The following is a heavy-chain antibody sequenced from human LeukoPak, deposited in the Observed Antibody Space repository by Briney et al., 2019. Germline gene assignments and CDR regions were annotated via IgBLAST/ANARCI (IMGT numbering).Heavy chain of an antibody. V-gene: IGHV1-8*02. Sequence: ASVKVSCKASGYSFTGYYMHWVRQAPGQGLEWMGWMNPNSGNTGYAQKFQGRVTMTRNTSISTAYMELSSLRSEDTAVYYCARAGGYFDWLSGPYYYYYMDVWGKGTTVTISS. J-gene: IGHJ6*03. CDR3: ARAGGYFDWLSGPYYYYYMDV. D-gene: IGHD3-9*01. CDR1: GYSFTGYY. CDR2: MNPNSGNT.